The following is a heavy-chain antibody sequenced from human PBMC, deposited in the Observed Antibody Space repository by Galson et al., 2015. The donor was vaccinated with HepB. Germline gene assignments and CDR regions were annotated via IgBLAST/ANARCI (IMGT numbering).Heavy chain of an antibody. J-gene: IGHJ3*02. Sequence: SLRLSCAASGFAFSKYGMHWVRQAPGKGLEWVTVISYDGNKKYYADSVKGRFTISRDNSKNTLYLQLNSLRAEDTAVYYCAKDQGDRSGYDYPGRDGYSNDAFAIWGQGTMVTVSS. CDR2: ISYDGNKK. CDR1: GFAFSKYG. CDR3: AKDQGDRSGYDYPGRDGYSNDAFAI. D-gene: IGHD5-24*01. V-gene: IGHV3-30*18.